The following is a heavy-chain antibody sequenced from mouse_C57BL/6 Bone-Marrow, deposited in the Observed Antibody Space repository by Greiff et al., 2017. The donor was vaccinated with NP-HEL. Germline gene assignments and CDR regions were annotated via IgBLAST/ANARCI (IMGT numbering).Heavy chain of an antibody. CDR3: AREGDGYYGAY. D-gene: IGHD2-3*01. CDR2: IHPNSGST. V-gene: IGHV1-64*01. J-gene: IGHJ3*01. CDR1: GYTFTSYW. Sequence: VQLQQPGAELVKPGASVKLSCKASGYTFTSYWMHWVKQRPGQGLEWIGMIHPNSGSTNYNEKFKSKATLTVDKSSSTAYMQLSSLTSEDSAVYYCAREGDGYYGAYWGQGTLVTVSA.